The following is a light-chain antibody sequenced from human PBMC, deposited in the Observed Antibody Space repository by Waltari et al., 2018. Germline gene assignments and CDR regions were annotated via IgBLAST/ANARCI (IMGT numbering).Light chain of an antibody. V-gene: IGLV3-19*01. J-gene: IGLJ2*01. CDR2: GQN. CDR3: HSRDTSSTRF. CDR1: SLRRYS. Sequence: SFELTQDPPVSVALGHTVRITCQGDSLRRYSASWYQQRPGQAPILVLYGQNNRPSGIPDRFSGSNSGTTASLIITGAQAEDEADYYCHSRDTSSTRFFGGGTRLTV.